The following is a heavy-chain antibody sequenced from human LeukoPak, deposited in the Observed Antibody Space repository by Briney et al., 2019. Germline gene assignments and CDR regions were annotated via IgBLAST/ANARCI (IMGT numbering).Heavy chain of an antibody. D-gene: IGHD3-16*02. J-gene: IGHJ3*02. CDR3: ARPSSDAEYYDYVWGSYRSNLGAFDI. V-gene: IGHV5-51*01. CDR1: GYSFTGYW. CDR2: IYPSDSDT. Sequence: GESLKISCKGSGYSFTGYWIGWVRQMPGKGLEWMGIIYPSDSDTRYSPSFQGQVTISADKSISTAYLQWSSLKASDTAMYYCARPSSDAEYYDYVWGSYRSNLGAFDIWGQGTMVTVSS.